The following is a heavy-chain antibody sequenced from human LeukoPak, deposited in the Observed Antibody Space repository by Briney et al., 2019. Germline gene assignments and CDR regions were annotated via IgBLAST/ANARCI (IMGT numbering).Heavy chain of an antibody. Sequence: SETLSLTCAVSGGSFSGYYWSWIRQPPGKGLEWIGEINHSGSTNYNPSLKSRVTISVDTSKNQFSLKLSSVTAADTAVYYCARAQNHVLRYFDWLSPFDYWGQGTLVTVSS. D-gene: IGHD3-9*01. CDR1: GGSFSGYY. CDR2: INHSGST. J-gene: IGHJ4*02. CDR3: ARAQNHVLRYFDWLSPFDY. V-gene: IGHV4-34*01.